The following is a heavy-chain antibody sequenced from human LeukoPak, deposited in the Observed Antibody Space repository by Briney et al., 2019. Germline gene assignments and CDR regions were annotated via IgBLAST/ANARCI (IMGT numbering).Heavy chain of an antibody. CDR1: GFTFSTYS. V-gene: IGHV3-21*01. Sequence: GGSLRLSCAASGFTFSTYSMNWVRQAPEEGVEWVSSISSSSSSIYYSDSVKVRFTVSRDKAKNSLHLQMNSLRDEDTAVYYCAGSLRGGGWYMYWGQGTLVTVSS. CDR2: ISSSSSSI. D-gene: IGHD6-19*01. CDR3: AGSLRGGGWYMY. J-gene: IGHJ4*02.